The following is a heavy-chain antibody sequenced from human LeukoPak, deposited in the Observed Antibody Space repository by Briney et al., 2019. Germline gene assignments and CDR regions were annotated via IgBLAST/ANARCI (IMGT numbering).Heavy chain of an antibody. Sequence: GGSLRLSCAASGFTDSSNYMSWVRQAPGKGLEWVSVIYSGGSTYYADSVKGRFTISRDNSKNTLYLQMNSLRAEDTAVYYCARDSGSYLGYYYYMDVWGKGTTVTISS. CDR2: IYSGGST. D-gene: IGHD1-26*01. CDR1: GFTDSSNY. CDR3: ARDSGSYLGYYYYMDV. V-gene: IGHV3-53*01. J-gene: IGHJ6*03.